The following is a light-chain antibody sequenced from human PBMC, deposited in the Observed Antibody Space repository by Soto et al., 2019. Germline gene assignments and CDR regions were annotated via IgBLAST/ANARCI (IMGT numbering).Light chain of an antibody. Sequence: SALTQPRSMSGSPGQSVTISCTGASSDVGGYNYVSWYQQHPGKAPKLMIYDVSKRPSGVPDRFSGSKSGNTASLTISGLQTEDEADYYCCSYAGRYTYVFGTGTKVTVL. V-gene: IGLV2-11*01. J-gene: IGLJ1*01. CDR2: DVS. CDR1: SSDVGGYNY. CDR3: CSYAGRYTYV.